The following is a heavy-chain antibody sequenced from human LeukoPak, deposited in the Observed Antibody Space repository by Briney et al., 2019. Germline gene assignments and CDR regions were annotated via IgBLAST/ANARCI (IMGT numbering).Heavy chain of an antibody. CDR2: IYYSGST. CDR1: GGSISSYY. J-gene: IGHJ4*02. V-gene: IGHV4-59*01. CDR3: ATVVRDDILTGYYIDY. Sequence: SETLSLTCTVSGGSISSYYWSWIRQPPGKGLEWIGYIYYSGSTKYNPSFTSRVTISVDTSKNQFSLKPISVTAADTAVYYCATVVRDDILTGYYIDYWGQGTLVTVSS. D-gene: IGHD3-9*01.